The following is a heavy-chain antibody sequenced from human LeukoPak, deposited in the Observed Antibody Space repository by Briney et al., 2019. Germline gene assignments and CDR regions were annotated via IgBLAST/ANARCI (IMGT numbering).Heavy chain of an antibody. J-gene: IGHJ4*02. D-gene: IGHD6-19*01. Sequence: GGSLRLSCAASGFTFSDYYMSWIRQTPGKGLEWVSYIGSSDSTIYYADSVKGRFTISRDNAKNSVYLQMSSLRAEDTAVYYCARHRSYSSGWTLGHWGQGTLVTVSS. CDR3: ARHRSYSSGWTLGH. CDR1: GFTFSDYY. V-gene: IGHV3-11*04. CDR2: IGSSDSTI.